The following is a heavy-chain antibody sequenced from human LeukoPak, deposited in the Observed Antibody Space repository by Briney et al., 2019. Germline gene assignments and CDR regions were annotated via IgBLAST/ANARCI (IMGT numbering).Heavy chain of an antibody. V-gene: IGHV3-64*01. CDR3: ARGGVAVAGTLWYFDP. Sequence: GGSLRLSCAASGFTFSSYAMHWVRQAPGKGLEYVSGISSNGGSTYYANSVKGRFTVSRDNSKNTLYLQMGSLRADDMAVYYCARGGVAVAGTLWYFDPWGRGTLVTVSS. CDR1: GFTFSSYA. D-gene: IGHD6-19*01. CDR2: ISSNGGST. J-gene: IGHJ2*01.